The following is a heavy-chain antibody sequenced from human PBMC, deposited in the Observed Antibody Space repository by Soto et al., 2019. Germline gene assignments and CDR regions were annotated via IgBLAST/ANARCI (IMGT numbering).Heavy chain of an antibody. CDR1: GFTFSSYG. J-gene: IGHJ4*02. D-gene: IGHD3-10*01. CDR2: ISSSGNYI. CDR3: ANGYGSTI. V-gene: IGHV3-21*01. Sequence: LRLSCAASGFTFSSYGMNWVRQAPGKGLEWVSSISSSGNYIYYADSVKGRFTISRDNAKNPLYPQMNSLRAEDTAVYYCANGYGSTIWGQGTLVTVSS.